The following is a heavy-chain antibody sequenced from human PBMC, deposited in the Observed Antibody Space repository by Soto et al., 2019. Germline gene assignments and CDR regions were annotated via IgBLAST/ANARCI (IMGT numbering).Heavy chain of an antibody. Sequence: SETLSLTCAVYGGSFSGYYWSWIRQPPGKGLEWIGEINHSGSTNYNPSLKSRVTISVDTSKNQFSLKLSSVTAADTAVYYCAGGRYYDILTGYYYYWGQGTLVTVSS. V-gene: IGHV4-34*01. CDR1: GGSFSGYY. CDR3: AGGRYYDILTGYYYY. CDR2: INHSGST. D-gene: IGHD3-9*01. J-gene: IGHJ4*02.